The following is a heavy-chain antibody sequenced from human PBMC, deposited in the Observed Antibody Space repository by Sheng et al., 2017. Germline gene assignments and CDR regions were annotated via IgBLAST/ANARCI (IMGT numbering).Heavy chain of an antibody. J-gene: IGHJ4*02. CDR3: ALSAAGNTYYSEY. Sequence: QVQLVQSGAEVKKPGSSVKVSCKASGGTFSSSYAISWVRQAPGQGLEWMGVIIPLFGIANYAQKFQGRVTITADESTSTAYLELSSLRSDDTAVYYCALSAAGNTYYSEYWGQGTLVTVSS. CDR2: IIPLFGIA. D-gene: IGHD6-13*01. V-gene: IGHV1-69*13. CDR1: GGTFSSSYA.